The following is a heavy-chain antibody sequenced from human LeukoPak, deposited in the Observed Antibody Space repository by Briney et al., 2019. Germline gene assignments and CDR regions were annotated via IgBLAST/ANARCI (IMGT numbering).Heavy chain of an antibody. Sequence: PGGSLRLSCAASGFTFSSYAMHWVRQAPGKGLEYVSAISSNGGSTYYANSVKGRFTISRDNSKNTLYLQMGSLRSDDTAVYYCARVAAADYFDYWGQGTLVTVSS. J-gene: IGHJ4*02. CDR1: GFTFSSYA. D-gene: IGHD6-13*01. CDR3: ARVAAADYFDY. CDR2: ISSNGGST. V-gene: IGHV3-64*01.